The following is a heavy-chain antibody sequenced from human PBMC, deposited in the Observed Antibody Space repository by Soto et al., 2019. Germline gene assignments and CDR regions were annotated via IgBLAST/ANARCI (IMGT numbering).Heavy chain of an antibody. D-gene: IGHD3-22*01. CDR2: IDPSGGIT. V-gene: IGHV1-46*01. CDR1: GYSFTNFH. J-gene: IGHJ4*02. CDR3: VRDVMCHDNYETIGYYFDH. Sequence: QVQLSQFGAEVKKPGASVKVSCKASGYSFTNFHIHWVRQAPGQGLEWMGMIDPSGGITRDAQRLWGWCSMPRDASAFPVYMAVRSLRPGDTAVYYCVRDVMCHDNYETIGYYFDHWGEGTLVTVSS.